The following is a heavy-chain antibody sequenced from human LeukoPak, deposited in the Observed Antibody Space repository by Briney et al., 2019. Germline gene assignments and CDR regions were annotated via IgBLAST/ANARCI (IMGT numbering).Heavy chain of an antibody. J-gene: IGHJ5*02. CDR1: GFTVSSNY. Sequence: PGGSLRLSCAASGFTVSSNYMSWVRQAPGKGLEWVSVIYSGGSTYYADSVKGRFTISRDNSKNTLYLQMNSLRAEDTAVYYCARESYSYGFGAFDPWGQGTLVTVSS. CDR2: IYSGGST. D-gene: IGHD5-18*01. CDR3: ARESYSYGFGAFDP. V-gene: IGHV3-53*01.